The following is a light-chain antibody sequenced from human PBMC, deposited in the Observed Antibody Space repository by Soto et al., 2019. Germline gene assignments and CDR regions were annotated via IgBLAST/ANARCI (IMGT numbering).Light chain of an antibody. CDR2: GVS. CDR3: SSYTSSASLRV. J-gene: IGLJ3*02. Sequence: QSALTQPASVSGSPGQSITISCTGASSDIGSYNYVSWYQQHPGKAPKLIIFGVSNRPSGVSNRFSGSKSGNTASLTISGLQAEDEADYYCSSYTSSASLRVLGGGTKVTVL. V-gene: IGLV2-14*01. CDR1: SSDIGSYNY.